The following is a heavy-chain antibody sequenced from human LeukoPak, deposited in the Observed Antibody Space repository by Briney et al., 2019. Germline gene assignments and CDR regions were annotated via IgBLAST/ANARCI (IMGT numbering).Heavy chain of an antibody. CDR3: SRGYSNWFDS. J-gene: IGHJ5*01. CDR1: SGSINIQNNY. V-gene: IGHV4-4*02. D-gene: IGHD4-11*01. Sequence: PSETLSLTCTVSSGSINIQNNYCSWVRQAPGKGLEWIGEINHSGSTNYNPSLKSRVTISVDTSKNQFSLKLSSVTAADTAVYYCSRGYSNWFDSWGQGTLVTVSS. CDR2: INHSGST.